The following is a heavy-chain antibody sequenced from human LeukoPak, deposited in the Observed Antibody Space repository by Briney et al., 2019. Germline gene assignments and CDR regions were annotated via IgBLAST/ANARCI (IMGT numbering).Heavy chain of an antibody. V-gene: IGHV4-4*07. CDR3: ASGYYDSSGYYSNY. CDR1: GGSISSYY. D-gene: IGHD3-22*01. Sequence: SETLSLTCTVSGGSISSYYWSWIRQPAGKGLEWIGRIYTSGSTNYNPSLKSRVTMSVDTSKNQLSLKLSSVTAADTAVYYCASGYYDSSGYYSNYWGQGTLVTVSS. CDR2: IYTSGST. J-gene: IGHJ4*02.